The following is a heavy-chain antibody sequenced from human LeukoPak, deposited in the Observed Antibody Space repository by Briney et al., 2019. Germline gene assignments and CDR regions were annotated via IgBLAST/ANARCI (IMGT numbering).Heavy chain of an antibody. CDR3: ANWLPRTFLGRGGYFDY. V-gene: IGHV3-23*01. J-gene: IGHJ4*02. Sequence: GGSLRLSCAASGFTFSSYAMSWVRQAPGKGLEWVSAISGSGGSTYYADSVKGRFTISRDNSKNTLYLQMNSLRAEDTAVYYCANWLPRTFLGRGGYFDYWGQGTLVTVSS. CDR1: GFTFSSYA. CDR2: ISGSGGST. D-gene: IGHD6-19*01.